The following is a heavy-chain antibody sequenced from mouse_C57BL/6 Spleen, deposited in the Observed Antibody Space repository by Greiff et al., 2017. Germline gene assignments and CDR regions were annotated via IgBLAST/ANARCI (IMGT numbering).Heavy chain of an antibody. V-gene: IGHV1-64*01. CDR3: AREYVASTDPLFDY. Sequence: QVQLQQSGAELVKPGASVKLSCKASGYTFTSYWMHWVKQRPGQGLEWIGLIHTNSGSTNYNEKFKSKATLTLDKSSSTAYMQLSSLTSEDSAVYYCAREYVASTDPLFDYWGQGTTLTVSS. J-gene: IGHJ2*01. CDR2: IHTNSGST. CDR1: GYTFTSYW. D-gene: IGHD2-10*02.